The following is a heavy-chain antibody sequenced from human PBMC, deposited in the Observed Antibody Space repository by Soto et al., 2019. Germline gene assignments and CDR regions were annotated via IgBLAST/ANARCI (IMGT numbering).Heavy chain of an antibody. CDR1: GFTFSSYA. V-gene: IGHV3-23*01. CDR3: AKDTRYADYVRWFDS. Sequence: EVHLLESGGGLVQPGGSLRLSCTASGFTFSSYAMTWVRQALGRGLEGVSGITASGGRTFYADSVKGRFTISRDNSRSTLYLQMNSLRAEDTAVYYCAKDTRYADYVRWFDSWGQGTLVTVSS. J-gene: IGHJ5*01. D-gene: IGHD4-17*01. CDR2: ITASGGRT.